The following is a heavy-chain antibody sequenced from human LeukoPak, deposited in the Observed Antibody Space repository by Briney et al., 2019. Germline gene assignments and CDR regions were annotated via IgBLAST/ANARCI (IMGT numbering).Heavy chain of an antibody. V-gene: IGHV4-30-2*01. CDR1: GGSISSGGYS. D-gene: IGHD3-3*02. CDR2: IYHSGST. J-gene: IGHJ2*01. CDR3: ARGRHFSRLYWYFDL. Sequence: PSETLSLTCAVSGGSISSGGYSWSWIRQPPGKGLEWIGYIYHSGSTYYNPSLKSRVTISVDRSKNQFSLKLSSVTAADTAVYYCARGRHFSRLYWYFDLWGRGTLVTVSS.